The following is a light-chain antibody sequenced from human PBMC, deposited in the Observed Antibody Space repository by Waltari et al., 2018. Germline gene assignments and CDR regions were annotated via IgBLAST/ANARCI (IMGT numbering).Light chain of an antibody. CDR1: QSLLHSKGYNY. Sequence: DIVMTQSPLSLPVTPGEPASIACRSSQSLLHSKGYNYLDWYLQKPGQSPQLMIYLGSNRASGVPDRFSGSGSGTDFTLNISRVEAEDVGVYYCMQVTHWPHTFGQGTSLEI. CDR2: LGS. CDR3: MQVTHWPHT. V-gene: IGKV2-28*01. J-gene: IGKJ2*01.